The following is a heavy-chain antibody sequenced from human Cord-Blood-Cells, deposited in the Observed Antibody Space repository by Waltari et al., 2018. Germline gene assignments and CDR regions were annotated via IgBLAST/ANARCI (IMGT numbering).Heavy chain of an antibody. CDR2: MNPNSGNT. CDR3: ARGITGTNWFDP. Sequence: QVQLVQSGAEVKKPGASVKVSCKASGYTFTSYDINRVQQATGQGLEWMVWMNPNSGNTGYAQKFQGRVTMTRNTSISTAYMELSSLRSEDTAVYYCARGITGTNWFDPWGQGTLVTVSS. CDR1: GYTFTSYD. J-gene: IGHJ5*02. D-gene: IGHD1-7*01. V-gene: IGHV1-8*01.